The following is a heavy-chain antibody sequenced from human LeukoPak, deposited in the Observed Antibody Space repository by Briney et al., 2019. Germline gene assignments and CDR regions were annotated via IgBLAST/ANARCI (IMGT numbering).Heavy chain of an antibody. CDR3: ARPKGYCSSTSCYENWFDP. CDR2: IYPGDSDT. V-gene: IGHV5-51*01. D-gene: IGHD2-2*01. J-gene: IGHJ5*02. CDR1: GYSFTSYW. Sequence: GESLKISCKGSGYSFTSYWIGWVRQMPGKGLEWMGIIYPGDSDTRYSPSFQGQVTISADKSISTAYLQWSSLKASDTAMYYCARPKGYCSSTSCYENWFDPWGQGTLVTVSS.